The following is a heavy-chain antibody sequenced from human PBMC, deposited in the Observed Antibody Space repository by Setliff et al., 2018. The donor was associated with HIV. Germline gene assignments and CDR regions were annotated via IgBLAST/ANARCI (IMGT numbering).Heavy chain of an antibody. CDR1: GYTFISYG. CDR2: ISAYNGNT. CDR3: ARVGGPYYDLLTGYYGAVDY. D-gene: IGHD3-9*01. J-gene: IGHJ4*02. Sequence: ASVKVCCKASGYTFISYGITWVRQAPGQGLEWMGWISAYNGNTNYAQKLQGRVTMTTDTSTSTAYMELRSLRSDDTAVYYCARVGGPYYDLLTGYYGAVDYWGQGTLVTVSS. V-gene: IGHV1-18*01.